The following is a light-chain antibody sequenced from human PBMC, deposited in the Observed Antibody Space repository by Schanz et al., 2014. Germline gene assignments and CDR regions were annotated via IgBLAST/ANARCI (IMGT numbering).Light chain of an antibody. V-gene: IGLV2-8*01. CDR3: SSYAGSNNMV. Sequence: QSALTQPPSASGSPGQSVTISCTGTSSDIGGYNFVSWYQQHKGEAPKLMIYDVTRRPSGVPDRFSGSKSGNTASLTVSGLQAEDEADYYCSSYAGSNNMVFGGGTKLTVL. CDR1: SSDIGGYNF. CDR2: DVT. J-gene: IGLJ2*01.